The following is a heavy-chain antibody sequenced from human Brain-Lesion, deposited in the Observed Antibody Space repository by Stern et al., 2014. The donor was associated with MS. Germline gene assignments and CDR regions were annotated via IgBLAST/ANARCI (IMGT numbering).Heavy chain of an antibody. J-gene: IGHJ4*02. V-gene: IGHV4-39*01. CDR1: GGSISSSSYY. Sequence: QVQLVESGPGLVKPSETLSLTCTVSGGSISSSSYYWAWIRQPPGKGLEWIGSISYGGTTFYNPSLKSRMTISVDTSKNQPSLTLNSVTAADTAVFYCARQETYNGSGRRPSFFDYWGQGTLVTVSS. D-gene: IGHD3-10*01. CDR2: ISYGGTT. CDR3: ARQETYNGSGRRPSFFDY.